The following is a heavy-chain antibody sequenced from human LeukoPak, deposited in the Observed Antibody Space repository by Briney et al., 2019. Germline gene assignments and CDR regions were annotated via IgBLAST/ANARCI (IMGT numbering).Heavy chain of an antibody. CDR3: AKDQGGSIAVAGTVRY. D-gene: IGHD6-19*01. J-gene: IGHJ4*02. CDR2: ISYDGSNK. V-gene: IGHV3-30*18. Sequence: GGSPRLSCAASGFTFSSYGMHWVRQAPGKGLEWVAVISYDGSNKYYADSVKGRFTISRDNSKNTLYLQMNSLRAEDTAVYYCAKDQGGSIAVAGTVRYWGQGTLVTVSS. CDR1: GFTFSSYG.